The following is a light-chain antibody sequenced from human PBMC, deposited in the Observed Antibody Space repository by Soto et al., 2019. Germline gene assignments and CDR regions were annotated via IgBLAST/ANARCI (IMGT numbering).Light chain of an antibody. Sequence: EIVMTQSPATLSVSPGERATLSCRASETVGSNLAWYQQKPGQAPRLLIYGTFTRATGIPARFSGSGSGADFTLTISSLQSADFALYYCQQYRTWPSGTFGQGTKVDNK. CDR1: ETVGSN. V-gene: IGKV3-15*01. CDR3: QQYRTWPSGT. J-gene: IGKJ1*01. CDR2: GTF.